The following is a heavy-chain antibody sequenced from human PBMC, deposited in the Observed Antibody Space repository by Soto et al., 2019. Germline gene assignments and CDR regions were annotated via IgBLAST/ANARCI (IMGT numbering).Heavy chain of an antibody. CDR2: ISYDGSNK. CDR3: AKAKMGYCISTSCYPFDY. J-gene: IGHJ4*02. V-gene: IGHV3-30*18. Sequence: QVQLVESGGGVVQPGRSLRLSCAASGFTFSSYGMHWVRQAPGKGLELVAVISYDGSNKYYADSVKGRFTISRDNSKNTLYLQMNSLRAEDTAVYYCAKAKMGYCISTSCYPFDYWGQGTLVTVSS. CDR1: GFTFSSYG. D-gene: IGHD2-2*01.